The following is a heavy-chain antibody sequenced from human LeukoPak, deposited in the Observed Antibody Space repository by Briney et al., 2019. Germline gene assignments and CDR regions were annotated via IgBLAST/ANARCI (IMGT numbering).Heavy chain of an antibody. CDR2: THYIGNT. D-gene: IGHD3-3*01. Sequence: SETLSLTCTVSGDSISTSGYYWSWIRQHPGTGLEWIAYTHYIGNTYYNPSLESRVTMSVDTSSNQFSLNVASVTAADTAIYYCARVRDDYFFDYWGQGTLVTVSS. V-gene: IGHV4-31*03. CDR1: GDSISTSGYY. CDR3: ARVRDDYFFDY. J-gene: IGHJ4*02.